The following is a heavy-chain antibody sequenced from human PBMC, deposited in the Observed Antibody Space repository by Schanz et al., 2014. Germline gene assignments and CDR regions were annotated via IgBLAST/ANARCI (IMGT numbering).Heavy chain of an antibody. D-gene: IGHD1-26*01. Sequence: EVQLVESGGNLVQPGGSLRLSCVASGFTFSSHSMNWVRQAPGQGLEWLSYISGSGNTIYYADSVKGRFTISRDNAKNSLSLRMDRLRDEDTAVYYCARRYSGRYCFDYWGQGTLVAVSS. J-gene: IGHJ4*02. CDR2: ISGSGNTI. CDR3: ARRYSGRYCFDY. V-gene: IGHV3-48*02. CDR1: GFTFSSHS.